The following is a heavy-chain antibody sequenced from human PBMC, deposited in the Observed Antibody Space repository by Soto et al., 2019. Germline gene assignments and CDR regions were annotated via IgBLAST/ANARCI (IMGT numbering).Heavy chain of an antibody. CDR1: GYTFTSYA. CDR2: INAGNGNT. V-gene: IGHV1-3*01. J-gene: IGHJ6*02. D-gene: IGHD3-10*01. Sequence: QVQLVQSGAEVKKPGASVKVSCKASGYTFTSYAMHWVRQAPGQRLEWMGWINAGNGNTKYSQKFQGRVTITRDTSASTAYMELSSLRSEDTAVYYCARVRISGLGYGKDVWGQGTTVTVSS. CDR3: ARVRISGLGYGKDV.